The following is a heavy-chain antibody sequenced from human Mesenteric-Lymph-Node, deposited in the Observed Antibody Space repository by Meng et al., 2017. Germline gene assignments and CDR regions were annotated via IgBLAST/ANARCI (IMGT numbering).Heavy chain of an antibody. CDR3: VVWISGRDD. J-gene: IGHJ4*01. V-gene: IGHV3-72*01. CDR1: GFTFSDYF. CDR2: TENKASSYTI. Sequence: SLKISCAASGFTFSDYFMDWVRQAPGKGLEWVGRTENKASSYTIQYGESVRGRFTISRDESTNSLYLQMNSLQTEDTDVYSCVVWISGRDDWGQGNQVNVSS. D-gene: IGHD5-12*01.